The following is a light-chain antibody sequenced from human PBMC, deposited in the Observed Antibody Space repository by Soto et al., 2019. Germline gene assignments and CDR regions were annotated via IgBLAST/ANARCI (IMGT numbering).Light chain of an antibody. Sequence: IVLTQSTGTLSLSPGKRATLSCRASQSVTSSYLAWYQQKHGQAPGLLIYDTSTRASGVPDRFSGSGYGTEFNLTISRLETEDFAVYYCQQYGTSPQTFGQGTKVDIK. CDR3: QQYGTSPQT. CDR2: DTS. CDR1: QSVTSSY. J-gene: IGKJ1*01. V-gene: IGKV3-20*01.